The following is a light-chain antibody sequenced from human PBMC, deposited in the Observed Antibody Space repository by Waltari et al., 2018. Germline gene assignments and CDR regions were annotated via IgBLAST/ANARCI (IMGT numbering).Light chain of an antibody. Sequence: HSALTQPPSASGSPGQSVTISCTGTSSDVGGYDYVSWYHQHPGKAPKLIISEVTKRPAVVPDRFSGSKSRNPASLTGSEFQADDEADYYFSSFAGSNNYIFGTGTKVTVL. CDR1: SSDVGGYDY. J-gene: IGLJ1*01. V-gene: IGLV2-8*01. CDR3: SSFAGSNNYI. CDR2: EVT.